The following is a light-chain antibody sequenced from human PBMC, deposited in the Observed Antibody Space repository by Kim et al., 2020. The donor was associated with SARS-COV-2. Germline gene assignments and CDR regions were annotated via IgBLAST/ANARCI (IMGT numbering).Light chain of an antibody. J-gene: IGKJ5*01. Sequence: VSVGDRVTITCRASQTINGYLNWYQHKPGEAPKLLIYTTSKLQIGVPSRFSGRGSGTDFTLTISSLQPEDFATYYCQQSYTTPITFGQGTRLEIK. CDR3: QQSYTTPIT. V-gene: IGKV1-39*01. CDR1: QTINGY. CDR2: TTS.